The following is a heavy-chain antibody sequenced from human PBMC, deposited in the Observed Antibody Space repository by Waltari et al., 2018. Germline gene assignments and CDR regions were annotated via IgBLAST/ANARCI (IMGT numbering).Heavy chain of an antibody. J-gene: IGHJ6*03. V-gene: IGHV4-39*01. CDR3: ARKGNPDFRWFGRGDYYYMDV. CDR1: GGSISSSSYY. D-gene: IGHD3-10*01. CDR2: IYSSAST. Sequence: QLQLQESGPGLVKPSETLSLTCTVSGGSISSSSYYWGWIRQPPAKGLGWIGRIYSSASTSYNPSLMSRVTISVDTSKNQFSRKQSSVTAADTAVYYCARKGNPDFRWFGRGDYYYMDVWGKGTTVTVSS.